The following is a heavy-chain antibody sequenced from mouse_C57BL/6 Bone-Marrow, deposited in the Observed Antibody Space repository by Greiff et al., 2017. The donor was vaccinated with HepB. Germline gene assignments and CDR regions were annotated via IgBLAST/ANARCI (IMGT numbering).Heavy chain of an antibody. D-gene: IGHD1-1*01. CDR3: AREAFITTVVAPGY. V-gene: IGHV1-75*01. CDR2: IFPGSGST. Sequence: QVQLKESGPELVKPGASVKISCKASGYTFTDYYINWVKQRPGQGLEWIGWIFPGSGSTYYNEKFKGKATLTVDKSSSTAYMLLSSLTSEDSAVYFCAREAFITTVVAPGYWGQGTTLTVSS. CDR1: GYTFTDYY. J-gene: IGHJ2*01.